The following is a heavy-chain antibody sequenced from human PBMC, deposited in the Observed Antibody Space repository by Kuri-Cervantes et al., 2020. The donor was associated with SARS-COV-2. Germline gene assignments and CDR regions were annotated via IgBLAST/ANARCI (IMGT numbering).Heavy chain of an antibody. Sequence: KVSCKGSGYTFNNYWIGWVRQMPGKGLEWMGIIYPGDPDTRYSPSFQGQVTISADKSISTAFLQWSSLKASDTAMYYCARRAYGEEVDQYYMDVWGKGTTVTVSS. CDR1: GYTFNNYW. J-gene: IGHJ6*03. V-gene: IGHV5-51*01. CDR3: ARRAYGEEVDQYYMDV. CDR2: IYPGDPDT. D-gene: IGHD4-17*01.